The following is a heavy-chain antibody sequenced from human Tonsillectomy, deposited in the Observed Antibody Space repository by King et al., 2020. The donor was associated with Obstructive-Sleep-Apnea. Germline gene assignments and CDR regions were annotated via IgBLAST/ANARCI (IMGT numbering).Heavy chain of an antibody. CDR2: IYTSGST. J-gene: IGHJ6*02. CDR3: ARAPIAAAGPINYYYYYGMDV. Sequence: VQLQESGPGLVKPSETLSLTCTVSGGSISTYYWSWIRQPAGKGLEWIGRIYTSGSTNYNPSLKSRVTMSVDTSKIQFSLKLSSVTAADTAVYYCARAPIAAAGPINYYYYYGMDVWGQGTTVTVSS. V-gene: IGHV4-4*07. D-gene: IGHD6-13*01. CDR1: GGSISTYY.